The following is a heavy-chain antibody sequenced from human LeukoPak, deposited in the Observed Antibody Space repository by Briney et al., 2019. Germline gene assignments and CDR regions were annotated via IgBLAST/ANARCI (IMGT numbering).Heavy chain of an antibody. CDR1: GFTVSSNY. CDR3: ARRSGIAVAGAFDY. D-gene: IGHD6-19*01. Sequence: GGSLRPPCAASGFTVSSNYMSWVRQAPGQGLEWVSSITSGSSYIYYADSVKGRFTISRDNSKNTLYLQMNSLRAEDTAVYYCARRSGIAVAGAFDYWGQGTLVTVSS. V-gene: IGHV3-21*04. CDR2: ITSGSSYI. J-gene: IGHJ4*02.